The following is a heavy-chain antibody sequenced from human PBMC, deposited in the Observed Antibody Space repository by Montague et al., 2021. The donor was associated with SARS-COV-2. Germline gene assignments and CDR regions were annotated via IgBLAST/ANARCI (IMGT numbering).Heavy chain of an antibody. Sequence: SLRLSCAASGFTFSSYSMNWVRQAPGKGLEWVSSISSSSSYIYYADSVKGRFTISRDNAKNSLYLQMNSLRAEDTAVYYCARVVLVVPAVYYFDYWGQGTLVTVSS. CDR3: ARVVLVVPAVYYFDY. V-gene: IGHV3-21*01. D-gene: IGHD2-2*01. J-gene: IGHJ4*02. CDR1: GFTFSSYS. CDR2: ISSSSSYI.